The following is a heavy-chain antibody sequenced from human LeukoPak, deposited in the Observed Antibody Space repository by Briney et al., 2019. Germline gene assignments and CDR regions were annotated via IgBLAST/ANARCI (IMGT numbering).Heavy chain of an antibody. V-gene: IGHV1-18*01. CDR3: ARDRGYCTNAVCPADY. CDR2: ISTYNGNT. J-gene: IGHJ4*02. Sequence: ASVKVSCKTSVYTFTGYGFNWVRQAPGQGLEWMGWISTYNGNTNFAQKLQGRVTMTTDTSTSTAYMELRSLRSDDTAVYYCARDRGYCTNAVCPADYWGQGTLVTVSS. CDR1: VYTFTGYG. D-gene: IGHD2-8*01.